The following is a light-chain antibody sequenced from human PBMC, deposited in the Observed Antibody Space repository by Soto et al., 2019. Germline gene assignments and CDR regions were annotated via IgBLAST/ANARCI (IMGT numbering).Light chain of an antibody. J-gene: IGLJ1*01. CDR1: SSDVGGYDY. V-gene: IGLV2-14*01. Sequence: QSALTQPASVSGSPGQSITISCTGTSSDVGGYDYVSWYQLHPGKAPKLMVFEANNRPSGVSYRFSGSKSGNTASLTISGLQAEDEADYFCSSYSISTAYLFGTGTKLTVL. CDR3: SSYSISTAYL. CDR2: EAN.